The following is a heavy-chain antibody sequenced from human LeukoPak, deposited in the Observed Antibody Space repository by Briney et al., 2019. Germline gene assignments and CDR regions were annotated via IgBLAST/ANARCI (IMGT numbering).Heavy chain of an antibody. CDR3: AREVGIRGHFDY. CDR2: INPSGANT. Sequence: ASVTVSFTTSGYTFTNFYMHWVRQAPGQGLEWMGIINPSGANTGYAQKFQGRVTMTRDTSTSTVYMELSSLRSQDTAVYYCAREVGIRGHFDYWGRGTPVTVSS. D-gene: IGHD1-26*01. V-gene: IGHV1-46*01. J-gene: IGHJ4*02. CDR1: GYTFTNFY.